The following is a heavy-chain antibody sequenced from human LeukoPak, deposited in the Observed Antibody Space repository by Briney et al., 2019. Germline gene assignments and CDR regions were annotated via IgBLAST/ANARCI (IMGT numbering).Heavy chain of an antibody. Sequence: ASVKVSCKASGYTFTSYGISWGRQAPGQGLEWMGWISAYNGNTNYAQKLQGRVTMTTDTSTSTAYMELRSLRSDDTAVYYCAREGKLTGYSGGLGFNYWGQGTLVTVSS. D-gene: IGHD6-19*01. CDR3: AREGKLTGYSGGLGFNY. V-gene: IGHV1-18*01. CDR1: GYTFTSYG. J-gene: IGHJ4*02. CDR2: ISAYNGNT.